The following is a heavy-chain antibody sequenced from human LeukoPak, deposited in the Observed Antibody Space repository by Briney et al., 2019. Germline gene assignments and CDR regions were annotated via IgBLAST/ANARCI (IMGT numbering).Heavy chain of an antibody. CDR2: IFYSGKT. V-gene: IGHV4-39*02. D-gene: IGHD2-2*03. CDR1: NGSMTSDSYY. CDR3: ARLWIVATWFDA. Sequence: PSETLSLTCTVSNGSMTSDSYYWAWVRQLPGKGLEWIGTIFYSGKTYYSASLKSRVTVSLSTSKKNFSLRLSSVTAADTAVYYCARLWIVATWFDAWGQGALVTVSS. J-gene: IGHJ5*02.